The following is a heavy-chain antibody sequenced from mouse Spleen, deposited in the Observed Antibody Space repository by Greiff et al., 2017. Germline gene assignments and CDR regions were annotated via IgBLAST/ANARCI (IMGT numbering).Heavy chain of an antibody. D-gene: IGHD2-1*01. CDR1: GYTFTDYY. CDR3: AREHLLPFYYAMDY. Sequence: VQLQQSGAELVRPGASVKLSCKASGYTFTDYYINWVKQRPGQGLEWIARIYPGSGNTYYNEKFKGKATLTAEKSSSTAYMQLSSLTSEDSAVYFCAREHLLPFYYAMDYWGQGTSVTVSS. J-gene: IGHJ4*01. CDR2: IYPGSGNT. V-gene: IGHV1-76*01.